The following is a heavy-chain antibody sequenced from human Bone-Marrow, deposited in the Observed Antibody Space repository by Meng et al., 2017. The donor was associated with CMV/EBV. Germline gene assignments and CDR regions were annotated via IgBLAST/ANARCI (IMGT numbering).Heavy chain of an antibody. CDR3: ARVEIQLWFSSYYYYGMDV. Sequence: ASVKVSCKASGYTFTSYGISWVRQAPGQGLEWMGWISAYNGNTNYAQKLQGRATMTTDTSTSTAYMDLRSLRSDDTAVYYCARVEIQLWFSSYYYYGMDVWGQGTTVTVSS. CDR2: ISAYNGNT. CDR1: GYTFTSYG. D-gene: IGHD5-18*01. V-gene: IGHV1-18*01. J-gene: IGHJ6*02.